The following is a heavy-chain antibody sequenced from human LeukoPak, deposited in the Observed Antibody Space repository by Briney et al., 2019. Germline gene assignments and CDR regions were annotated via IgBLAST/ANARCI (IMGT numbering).Heavy chain of an antibody. Sequence: GASVKVSCKASGGTFSSYAISWVRQAPGQGLEWMGGIIPIFGTANYAQKFQGRVTITTDESTSTAYMELSSLRSEDTAVYYCARTARGRIAARAFDYWGQGTLVTVSS. D-gene: IGHD6-6*01. CDR3: ARTARGRIAARAFDY. CDR2: IIPIFGTA. V-gene: IGHV1-69*05. CDR1: GGTFSSYA. J-gene: IGHJ4*02.